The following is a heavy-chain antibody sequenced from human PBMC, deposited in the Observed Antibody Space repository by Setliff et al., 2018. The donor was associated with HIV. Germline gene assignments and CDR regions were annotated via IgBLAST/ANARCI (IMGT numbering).Heavy chain of an antibody. CDR1: GYTFTDYY. Sequence: ASVKVSCKASGYTFTDYYMHWMRQAPGRGLEWMGWINPKSGATNLAQRFQGRVTLTRDTSVTTVYMELTSLRSDDTAVYYCARKDGVGYCDSNSCYGIGPIDFWGQGSLVTVSS. CDR2: INPKSGAT. J-gene: IGHJ4*02. CDR3: ARKDGVGYCDSNSCYGIGPIDF. V-gene: IGHV1-2*02. D-gene: IGHD2-2*01.